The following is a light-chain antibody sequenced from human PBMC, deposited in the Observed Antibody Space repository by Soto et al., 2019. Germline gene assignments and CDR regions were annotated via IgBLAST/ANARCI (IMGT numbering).Light chain of an antibody. Sequence: EIVMTQSPATLSVSPGERATLSCRASQSVGSDLAWYQHKPGQAPRLLISDASNRATGIPARFSGSGSETDFTLTISSLEPEDSAVYYCQQRSNWPSLTFGGGTKVDIK. V-gene: IGKV3-11*01. CDR2: DAS. J-gene: IGKJ4*01. CDR3: QQRSNWPSLT. CDR1: QSVGSD.